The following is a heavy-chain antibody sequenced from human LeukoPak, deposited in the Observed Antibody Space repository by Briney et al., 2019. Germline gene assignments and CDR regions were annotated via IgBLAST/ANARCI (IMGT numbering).Heavy chain of an antibody. CDR1: GGSISSYY. CDR3: ARGGPPGYYYDYYMDV. Sequence: SETLSLTCTVSGGSISSYYWSWLRQTPGKGLEWIGYIYYSGSTNFNPSLKSRVTISVDTSKNQFSLKMSSVTAADTAVYFCARGGPPGYYYDYYMDVWGKGTTVTISS. CDR2: IYYSGST. J-gene: IGHJ6*03. V-gene: IGHV4-59*01.